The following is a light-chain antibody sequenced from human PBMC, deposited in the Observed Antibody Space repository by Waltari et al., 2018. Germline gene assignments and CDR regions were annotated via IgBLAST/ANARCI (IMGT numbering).Light chain of an antibody. J-gene: IGKJ3*01. CDR1: HSVLYRSSNKNF. V-gene: IGKV4-1*01. CDR3: QQYYSTIFT. CDR2: WAS. Sequence: DIVVTLSPDPLSVSLGERATINCTSSHSVLYRSSNKNFLAWYQQKPGQPPKLLIYWASTRESGVPDRFSGSGSGTDFTLTISSLQAEDVAVYYCQQYYSTIFTFGPGTKVDIK.